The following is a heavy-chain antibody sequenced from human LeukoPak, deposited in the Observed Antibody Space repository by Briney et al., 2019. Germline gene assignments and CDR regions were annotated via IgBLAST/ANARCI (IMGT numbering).Heavy chain of an antibody. CDR1: GGSISSGGYS. V-gene: IGHV4-30-2*01. Sequence: SETLSLTCAVSGGSISSGGYSWSWIRQPPGKGLEWIGYIYHSGSTYYNPSLKSRVTISVDTSKNQFSLKLSSVTAADTAVYYCARAHRTSNYDFWSGYYTPYFDYWGQGTLVTVSS. CDR2: IYHSGST. CDR3: ARAHRTSNYDFWSGYYTPYFDY. D-gene: IGHD3-3*01. J-gene: IGHJ4*02.